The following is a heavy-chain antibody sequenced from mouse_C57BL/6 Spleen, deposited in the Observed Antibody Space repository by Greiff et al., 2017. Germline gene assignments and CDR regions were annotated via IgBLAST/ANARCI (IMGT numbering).Heavy chain of an antibody. CDR3: ARYYSSGYAMDY. J-gene: IGHJ4*01. V-gene: IGHV1-80*01. D-gene: IGHD2-12*01. Sequence: QVQLQQSGAELVKPGASVKISCKASGYAFSSYWMNWVEQRPGKGLEWIGQIYPGDGDTNYNGKFKGKATLTADKSSSTAYMQLSSLTSEDSAVYFCARYYSSGYAMDYWGQGTSVTVSS. CDR2: IYPGDGDT. CDR1: GYAFSSYW.